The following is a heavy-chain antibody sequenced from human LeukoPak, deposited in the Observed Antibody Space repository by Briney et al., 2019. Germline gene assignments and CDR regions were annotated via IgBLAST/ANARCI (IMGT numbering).Heavy chain of an antibody. CDR3: ARDFPYSGSRDWFDP. CDR2: IRYDGSNK. Sequence: GSLRLSCAASGFTFSSYGMHWVRQAPGKGLEWVAFIRYDGSNKYYADSVKGRFTISRDNSKNTLYLQMNSLRAEDTAVYYCARDFPYSGSRDWFDPWGQGTLVTVSS. CDR1: GFTFSSYG. V-gene: IGHV3-30*02. D-gene: IGHD1-26*01. J-gene: IGHJ5*02.